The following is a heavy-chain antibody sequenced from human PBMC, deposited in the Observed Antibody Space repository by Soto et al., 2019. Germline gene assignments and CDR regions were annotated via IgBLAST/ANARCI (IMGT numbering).Heavy chain of an antibody. CDR3: ATDFGVVTPWSFDY. D-gene: IGHD3-3*01. CDR2: FDPEDGET. V-gene: IGHV1-24*01. Sequence: ASVKVSCKVSGYTLTELSMHWVRQAPGKGLEWMGGFDPEDGETIYAQKFQGRVTMTEDTSTDTAYMELSSLRSEDTAVYYCATDFGVVTPWSFDYWGQGTLVTVSS. J-gene: IGHJ4*02. CDR1: GYTLTELS.